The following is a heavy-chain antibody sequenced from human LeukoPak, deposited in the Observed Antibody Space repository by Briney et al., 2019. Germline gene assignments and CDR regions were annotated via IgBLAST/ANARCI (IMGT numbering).Heavy chain of an antibody. CDR3: ARSQDSGYDPFDY. V-gene: IGHV1-2*02. CDR2: INPNSGGT. D-gene: IGHD5-12*01. Sequence: GASVKVSCKASGYTFTGYYMHWVRQAPGQGLEWMGWINPNSGGTNYAQKFYARVTMTRDTSISTAYMELSRLRSDDTAVYYCARSQDSGYDPFDYWGQGTLVTVSS. CDR1: GYTFTGYY. J-gene: IGHJ4*02.